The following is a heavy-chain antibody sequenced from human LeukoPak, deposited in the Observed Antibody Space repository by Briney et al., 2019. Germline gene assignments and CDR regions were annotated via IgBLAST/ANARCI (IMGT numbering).Heavy chain of an antibody. CDR2: IKQDGSEK. D-gene: IGHD3-9*01. CDR1: GFTFSIYW. CDR3: ARDMDTTGYYSWFDP. Sequence: PGGSLRLSCAASGFTFSIYWMSWVRQAPGKGLEWVANIKQDGSEKYYVDSVKGRFTISRDNSKNTLYLQMNSLRAEDTAVYYCARDMDTTGYYSWFDPWGQGTLVTVSS. V-gene: IGHV3-7*01. J-gene: IGHJ5*02.